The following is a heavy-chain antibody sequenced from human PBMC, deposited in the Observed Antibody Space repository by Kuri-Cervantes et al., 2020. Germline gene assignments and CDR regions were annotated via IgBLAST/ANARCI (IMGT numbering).Heavy chain of an antibody. CDR2: MNPNSGNT. V-gene: IGHV1-8*01. CDR1: GYTFTSYD. J-gene: IGHJ6*02. D-gene: IGHD5-24*01. Sequence: ASVKVSCKASGYTFTSYDINWVRQATGQGLEWMGWMNPNSGNTGYAQKFQGRVTITADESTSTAYMELSSLRSEDTAVYYCARDTPPLEMATTGYYYGMDVWGQGTTVTVSS. CDR3: ARDTPPLEMATTGYYYGMDV.